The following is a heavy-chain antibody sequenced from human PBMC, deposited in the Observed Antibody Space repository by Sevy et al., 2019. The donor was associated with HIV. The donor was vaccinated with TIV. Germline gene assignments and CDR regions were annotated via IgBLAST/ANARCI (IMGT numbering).Heavy chain of an antibody. CDR2: INQDGSQK. Sequence: GGSLRLSCTASGFNFNSHWMIWVRQAPGKGLEWVANINQDGSQKYYVDSGKGRFTISRDNAKNSLYLQMNSLGGEDTAIYYCARGNDGWDYWGQGTLVTVSS. J-gene: IGHJ4*02. CDR1: GFNFNSHW. V-gene: IGHV3-7*01. D-gene: IGHD6-19*01. CDR3: ARGNDGWDY.